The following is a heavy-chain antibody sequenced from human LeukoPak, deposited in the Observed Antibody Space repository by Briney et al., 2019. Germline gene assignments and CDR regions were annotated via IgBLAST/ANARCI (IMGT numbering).Heavy chain of an antibody. V-gene: IGHV1-69*06. Sequence: SVKVSCKASGGTFSSYAISWVRQAPGQGLEWMGGIIPIFGTANYAQKFQGRVTMTEDTSTDTAYMELSSLRSEDTAVYYCATASWREGHGGAFDIWGQGTMVTVSS. CDR1: GGTFSSYA. CDR3: ATASWREGHGGAFDI. J-gene: IGHJ3*02. D-gene: IGHD6-13*01. CDR2: IIPIFGTA.